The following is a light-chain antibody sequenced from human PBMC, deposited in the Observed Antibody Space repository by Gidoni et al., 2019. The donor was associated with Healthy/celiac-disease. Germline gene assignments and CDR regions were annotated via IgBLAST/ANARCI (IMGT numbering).Light chain of an antibody. CDR3: QQYNSPWT. J-gene: IGKJ1*01. Sequence: DIQMTQSPSTLSASVGDRVTITCRASQSISSGLAWYQQKPGKAHKLLIYKASSLESGVPSRLIGSGSGTEFTLTISSLQPGDFATYYCQQYNSPWTFXQXTKVEIK. CDR1: QSISSG. V-gene: IGKV1-5*03. CDR2: KAS.